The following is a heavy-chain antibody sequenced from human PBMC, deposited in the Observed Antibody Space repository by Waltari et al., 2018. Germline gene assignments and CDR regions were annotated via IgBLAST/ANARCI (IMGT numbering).Heavy chain of an antibody. CDR2: ISYDGSNK. J-gene: IGHJ2*01. D-gene: IGHD4-17*01. CDR1: GFTFSSYA. CDR3: ARVRTTVTTWWYFDL. Sequence: QVQLVEPGGGVVQPGRSLRLSCAASGFTFSSYAMHWARRAPGKGLEWVAVISYDGSNKYYADSVKGRFTISRDNSKNTLYLQMNSLRAEDTAVYYCARVRTTVTTWWYFDLWGRGTLVTVSS. V-gene: IGHV3-30-3*01.